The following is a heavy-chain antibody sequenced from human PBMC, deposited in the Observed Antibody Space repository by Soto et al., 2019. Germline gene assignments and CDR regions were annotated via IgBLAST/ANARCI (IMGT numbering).Heavy chain of an antibody. CDR3: AKTETFNGYYNAFDY. Sequence: EVQLSESGGGLVQPGGSLRLSCAASGFSFAGYALTWVRLAPGKGLEWVASISGGGGSTYYADPVKGRFSISRDNSNRMVYLQMGSLTAGDTAVYYCAKTETFNGYYNAFDYWGQGTRVTVSS. CDR2: ISGGGGST. D-gene: IGHD3-9*01. CDR1: GFSFAGYA. V-gene: IGHV3-23*01. J-gene: IGHJ4*02.